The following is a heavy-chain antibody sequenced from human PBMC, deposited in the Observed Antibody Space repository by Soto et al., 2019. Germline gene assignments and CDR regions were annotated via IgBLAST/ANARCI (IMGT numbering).Heavy chain of an antibody. CDR2: ISSNGGST. CDR3: ARRDGYNFDY. J-gene: IGHJ4*02. V-gene: IGHV3-64*01. D-gene: IGHD5-12*01. Sequence: GGSLRLSCSASGFTFSIYAMHWVRQAPGKGLEYVSAISSNGGSTYYANSVKGRFTISRDNSKNTLYLQMGSLRAEDMAVYYCARRDGYNFDYWGQGTLVTVSS. CDR1: GFTFSIYA.